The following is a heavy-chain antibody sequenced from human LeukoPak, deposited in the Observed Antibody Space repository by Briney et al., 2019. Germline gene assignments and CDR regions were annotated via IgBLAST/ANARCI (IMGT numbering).Heavy chain of an antibody. CDR1: GYTFTSNY. J-gene: IGHJ4*02. D-gene: IGHD2-15*01. CDR2: ISPSGCST. Sequence: WASVTVSFKAFGYTFTSNYMHWVRQAPGQGPEWMGVISPSGCSTTYAQKFQGRVTMTRDMSTSTVYMELSSLRSEDTAVYYCARSVAATPVDYWGQGTLVTVPS. CDR3: ARSVAATPVDY. V-gene: IGHV1-46*01.